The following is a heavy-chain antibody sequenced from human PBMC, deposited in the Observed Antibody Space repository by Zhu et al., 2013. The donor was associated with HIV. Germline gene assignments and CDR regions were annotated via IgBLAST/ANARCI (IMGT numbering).Heavy chain of an antibody. V-gene: IGHV1-69*06. Sequence: QVQLVQSGAEVKKPGASVKVSCKASGGTFSSYAISWVRQAPGQGLEWMGGIIPIFATTNYAQNFQGRVTITADKSTSTVFMELSSLTYADTAVYYCAKTVTTTDYYGVDVWGQGTTVTVSS. J-gene: IGHJ6*02. CDR2: IIPIFATT. D-gene: IGHD4-17*01. CDR1: GGTFSSYA. CDR3: AKTVTTTDYYGVDV.